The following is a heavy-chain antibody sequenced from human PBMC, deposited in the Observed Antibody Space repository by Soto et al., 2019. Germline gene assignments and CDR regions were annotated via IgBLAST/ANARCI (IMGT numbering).Heavy chain of an antibody. J-gene: IGHJ4*02. D-gene: IGHD6-6*01. CDR2: IIPIFGTA. CDR3: ARVYVVYSSSSGGGYYFDY. V-gene: IGHV1-69*13. CDR1: GGTFSSYA. Sequence: EASVKVSCKASGGTFSSYAISWVRQAPGQGLEWMGGIIPIFGTANYAQKFQGRVTITADGSTSTAYMELSSLRSEDTAVYYCARVYVVYSSSSGGGYYFDYWGQGTLVTVSS.